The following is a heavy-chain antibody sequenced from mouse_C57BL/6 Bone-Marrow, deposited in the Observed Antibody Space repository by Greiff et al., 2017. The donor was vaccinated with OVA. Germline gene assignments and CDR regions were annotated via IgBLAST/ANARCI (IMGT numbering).Heavy chain of an antibody. CDR2: LDPSDSYT. J-gene: IGHJ4*01. CDR1: GYTFPSYW. Sequence: VQLQQPGAELVKPGASVKLSCKASGYTFPSYWMQWVKQRPGQGLEWIGELDPSDSYTNYNQKFKGKATLTVDTSSSTAYMQLSSLTSEDSAVYYCARMDTTVVEARDYWGQGTSVTVSS. D-gene: IGHD1-1*01. V-gene: IGHV1-50*01. CDR3: ARMDTTVVEARDY.